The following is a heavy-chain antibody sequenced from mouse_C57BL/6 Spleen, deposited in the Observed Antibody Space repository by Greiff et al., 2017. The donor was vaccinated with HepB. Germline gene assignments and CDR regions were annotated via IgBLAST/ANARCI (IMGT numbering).Heavy chain of an antibody. CDR1: GYTFTDYE. D-gene: IGHD2-4*01. CDR3: TRDYDFLYAMDY. V-gene: IGHV1-15*01. J-gene: IGHJ4*01. Sequence: QVQLKESGAELVRPGASVTLSCKASGYTFTDYEMHWVKQTPVHGLEWIGAIDPETGGTAYNQKFKGKAILTADKSSSTAYMELRSLTSEDSAVYYCTRDYDFLYAMDYWGQGTSVTVSS. CDR2: IDPETGGT.